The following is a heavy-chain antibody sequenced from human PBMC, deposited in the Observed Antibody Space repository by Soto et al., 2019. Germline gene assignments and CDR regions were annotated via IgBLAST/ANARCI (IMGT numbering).Heavy chain of an antibody. CDR2: INPNSGVT. Sequence: GASVKVSCKASGYSFTAYYLHWVRQAPGQGLEWMGWINPNSGVTNSAPQFQGRVTMTSGRTVSTAYMELTRLKSDDTAVYYCVKDSLVFDPWGQGTLVTVSS. CDR1: GYSFTAYY. CDR3: VKDSLVFDP. V-gene: IGHV1-2*02. J-gene: IGHJ5*02. D-gene: IGHD4-4*01.